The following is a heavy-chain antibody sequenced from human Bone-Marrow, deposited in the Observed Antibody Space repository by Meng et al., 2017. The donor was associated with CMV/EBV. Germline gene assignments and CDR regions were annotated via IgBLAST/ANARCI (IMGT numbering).Heavy chain of an antibody. J-gene: IGHJ6*02. CDR3: ARVSPGVVWGMDV. Sequence: SETLSLTCAVSGGSISSSNWWSWVRQPPGKGLEWIGEIYHSGSTNYNPSLKSRVTISVDTSKNQFSLKLTSVTAADTAVYYCARVSPGVVWGMDVWGQGTTVTVSS. V-gene: IGHV4-4*02. CDR1: GGSISSSNW. CDR2: IYHSGST. D-gene: IGHD3-16*01.